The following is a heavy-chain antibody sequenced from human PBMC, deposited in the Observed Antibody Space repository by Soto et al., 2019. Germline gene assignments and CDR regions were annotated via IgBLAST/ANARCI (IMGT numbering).Heavy chain of an antibody. J-gene: IGHJ4*02. CDR1: GFTFSNSW. CDR3: AKGLIDN. V-gene: IGHV3-7*05. D-gene: IGHD6-19*01. CDR2: TKQDGSET. Sequence: GGFLRLSCAASGFTFSNSWMTWVRQTPGIGLEWVATTKQDGSETHYVGSVRGRFTISRDNAKNSLYLQMDSLRAEDTAVYYCAKGLIDNWGQGTLVTVSS.